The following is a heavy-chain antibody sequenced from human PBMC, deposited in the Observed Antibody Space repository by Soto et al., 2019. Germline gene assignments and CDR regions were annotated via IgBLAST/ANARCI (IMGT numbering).Heavy chain of an antibody. V-gene: IGHV1-3*01. D-gene: IGHD3-22*01. CDR2: MNPLNGDT. CDR1: GYTLTTYS. J-gene: IGHJ3*02. Sequence: ASVKVSCKASGYTLTTYSMHWVRQAPGQRLEWMGWMNPLNGDTKYSQRFQGRLTIIRDTSASTAYMELSSLRSEDTAIYYCARGNSGSFHIWGQGTMVTVS. CDR3: ARGNSGSFHI.